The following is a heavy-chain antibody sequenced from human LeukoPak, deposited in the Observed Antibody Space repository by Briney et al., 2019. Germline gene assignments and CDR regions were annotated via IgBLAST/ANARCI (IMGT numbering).Heavy chain of an antibody. CDR3: TRDRWIQLWLQSPYYFDY. Sequence: GGSLRLSCTASGFTFGDYAMSWVRQAPGKGLEWVGFIRSKAYGGTTEYAASVKGRFTISRDDSKSIAYLQMNSLKTEDTAVYYCTRDRWIQLWLQSPYYFDYWGQGTLVTVSS. V-gene: IGHV3-49*04. CDR1: GFTFGDYA. CDR2: IRSKAYGGTT. J-gene: IGHJ4*02. D-gene: IGHD5-18*01.